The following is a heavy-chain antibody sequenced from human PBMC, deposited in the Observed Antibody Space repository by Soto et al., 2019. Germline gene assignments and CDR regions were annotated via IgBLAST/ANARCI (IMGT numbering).Heavy chain of an antibody. Sequence: GESLKISCKGSGYSFTSYWISWVRQMPGKGLEWMGRIDPSDSYTNYSPSFQGHVTISADKSISTAYLQWSSLKASDTAMYYCPRHGSGYSYGYGMDVWGQGTTVTVSS. CDR1: GYSFTSYW. J-gene: IGHJ6*02. CDR2: IDPSDSYT. CDR3: PRHGSGYSYGYGMDV. D-gene: IGHD5-18*01. V-gene: IGHV5-10-1*01.